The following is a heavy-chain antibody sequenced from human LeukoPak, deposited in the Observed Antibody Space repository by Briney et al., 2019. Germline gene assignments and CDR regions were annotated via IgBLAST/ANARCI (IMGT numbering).Heavy chain of an antibody. Sequence: SVKVSCKASGGTFSSYAISWVRQAPGQGLEWMGGIIPIFGTAYYAQKFQGRVTITTDESTSTAYMELSSLTSEDTAVYYCARTYDFLAFDYWGQGTLVTVSS. CDR3: ARTYDFLAFDY. D-gene: IGHD3-3*01. V-gene: IGHV1-69*05. CDR2: IIPIFGTA. J-gene: IGHJ4*02. CDR1: GGTFSSYA.